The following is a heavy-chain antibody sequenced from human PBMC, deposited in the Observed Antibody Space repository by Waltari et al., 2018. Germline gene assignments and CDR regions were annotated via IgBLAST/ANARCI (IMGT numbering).Heavy chain of an antibody. CDR3: AKDIGSLDASIDY. Sequence: EVQLVESGGVVVQPGGSLRLSCAASGFTFDDYTMHWVRQAPGKGLVWVSLISWDGGSTYYADSVKGRFTISRDNSKNSLYLQMNSLRTEDTALYYCAKDIGSLDASIDYWGQGTLVTVSS. CDR1: GFTFDDYT. V-gene: IGHV3-43*01. J-gene: IGHJ4*02. CDR2: ISWDGGST.